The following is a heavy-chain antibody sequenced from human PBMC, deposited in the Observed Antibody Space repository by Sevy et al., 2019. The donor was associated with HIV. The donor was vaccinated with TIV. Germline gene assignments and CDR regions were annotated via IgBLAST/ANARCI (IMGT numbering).Heavy chain of an antibody. V-gene: IGHV3-30*18. Sequence: GGSLRLSCAASGFTFSTFAVHWVRQAPGKGLEWVAVISYDGNNKYYADAVKGRFTISRDKSKNALYLQMNSLRAEDTAVYYCAKDLFGDHDAFDMWGQGTMVTVSS. J-gene: IGHJ3*02. CDR3: AKDLFGDHDAFDM. D-gene: IGHD3-16*01. CDR1: GFTFSTFA. CDR2: ISYDGNNK.